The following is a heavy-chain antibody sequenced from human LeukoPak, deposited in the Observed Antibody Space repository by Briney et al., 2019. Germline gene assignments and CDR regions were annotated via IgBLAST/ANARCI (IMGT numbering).Heavy chain of an antibody. D-gene: IGHD6-13*01. CDR3: ARGIAAAGTPPDFDY. J-gene: IGHJ4*02. V-gene: IGHV4-59*08. CDR1: GGSISSYY. CDR2: IYYSGST. Sequence: SETLSLTCTVSGGSISSYYWSWIRQPPGKGLEWIGYIYYSGSTNYNPSLKSRVTISVDTSKNQFSLKLSSVTAADTAVYYCARGIAAAGTPPDFDYWGQGTPVTVSS.